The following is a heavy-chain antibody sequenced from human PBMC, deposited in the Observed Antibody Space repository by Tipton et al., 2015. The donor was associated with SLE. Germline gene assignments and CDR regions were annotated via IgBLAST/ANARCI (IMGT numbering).Heavy chain of an antibody. D-gene: IGHD3-16*01. J-gene: IGHJ6*03. V-gene: IGHV4-59*01. Sequence: LRLSCTVSGGSISSYYWSWIRQPPGKGLEWIGYIYYSGSTNYNPSLKSRVTISVDTSKNQFSLKLSSVTAADTAMYYCARDWASVGYHYFMDVWGKGTTVTVSS. CDR1: GGSISSYY. CDR2: IYYSGST. CDR3: ARDWASVGYHYFMDV.